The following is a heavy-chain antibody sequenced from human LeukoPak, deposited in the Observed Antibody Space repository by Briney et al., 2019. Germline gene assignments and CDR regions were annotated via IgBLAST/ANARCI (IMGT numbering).Heavy chain of an antibody. CDR1: GYTFTSYG. J-gene: IGHJ5*02. CDR3: ARVLLWFGGVDWFDP. CDR2: ISAYNGNT. Sequence: ASVRVSCKASGYTFTSYGISWVRQAPGQGLEWMGWISAYNGNTNYAQKLQGRVTMTTDTSTSTACMELRSLRSDDTAVYYCARVLLWFGGVDWFDPWGQGTLVTVSS. V-gene: IGHV1-18*01. D-gene: IGHD3-10*01.